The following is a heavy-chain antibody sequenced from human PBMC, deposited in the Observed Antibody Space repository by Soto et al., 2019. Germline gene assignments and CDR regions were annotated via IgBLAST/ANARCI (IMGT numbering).Heavy chain of an antibody. V-gene: IGHV4-39*01. CDR3: ARLRGYGYGSIDS. CDR2: IYYSGST. Sequence: SETLSLTCTVSGGSINNGGYYWGWIRQTPGEGLECIGSIYYSGSTYYNPSLKSRGTISVDTSKNQFSLKLSSVTAADTAVYYCARLRGYGYGSIDSWGQGTLVTVS. CDR1: GGSINNGGYY. J-gene: IGHJ4*02. D-gene: IGHD5-18*01.